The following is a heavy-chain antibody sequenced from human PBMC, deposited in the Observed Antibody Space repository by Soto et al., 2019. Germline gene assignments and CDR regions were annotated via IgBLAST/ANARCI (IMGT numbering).Heavy chain of an antibody. D-gene: IGHD3-10*01. Sequence: GGSMRLPCAASGGTSSSYSMNCVRQDKGKGLEWVSYISSSSSTIYYADSVKGRFTISRDNAKNSLYLQMNSLRAEDTAVYYCAIVQVDHLWFGEPSPMEYWGQGTLVTVFS. CDR1: GGTSSSYS. CDR3: AIVQVDHLWFGEPSPMEY. CDR2: ISSSSSTI. J-gene: IGHJ4*02. V-gene: IGHV3-48*01.